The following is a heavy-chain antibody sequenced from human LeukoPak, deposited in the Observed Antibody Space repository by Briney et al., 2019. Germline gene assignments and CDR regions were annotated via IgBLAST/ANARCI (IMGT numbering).Heavy chain of an antibody. CDR3: ARYLRGATNALEI. CDR1: GGSISRSNW. V-gene: IGHV4-4*02. J-gene: IGHJ3*02. D-gene: IGHD1-26*01. CDR2: IYHSGST. Sequence: SGTLSLTCTVSGGSISRSNWWSWVRQPPGKGLEWIGEIYHSGSTNYNPSLKSRVTISVDTSKNQFSLKLSSVNAADTAVYYCARYLRGATNALEIWGQGTMVTVSS.